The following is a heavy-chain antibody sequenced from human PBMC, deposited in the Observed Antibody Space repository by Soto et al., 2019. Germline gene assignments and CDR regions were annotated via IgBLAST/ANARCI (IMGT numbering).Heavy chain of an antibody. D-gene: IGHD6-13*01. Sequence: QVQLVQSGAEVKKPGASVKVSCKASGYTFTGYYMHWVRQAPGQGLEWMGWINPNSGGTNYAQKFQGWVTMTRDTSISTAYMELSRLRSDDTAVYYCARARVAAAGESYYYYGMDVWGQGTTVTVSS. CDR1: GYTFTGYY. V-gene: IGHV1-2*04. CDR2: INPNSGGT. J-gene: IGHJ6*02. CDR3: ARARVAAAGESYYYYGMDV.